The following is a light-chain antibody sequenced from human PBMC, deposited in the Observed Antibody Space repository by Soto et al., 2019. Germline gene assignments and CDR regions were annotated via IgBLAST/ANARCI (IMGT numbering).Light chain of an antibody. CDR2: GAS. CDR1: QSVSSN. V-gene: IGKV3-15*01. Sequence: EIVMTQSPATLSVSPGERATLSCRASQSVSSNLAWYQQKPGQAPRLLIYGASTRATGIPARFSGSGSGTEFTLTIRSLQSEGFAVYYCQQYNNWPPLTFGGGTKVEIK. J-gene: IGKJ4*01. CDR3: QQYNNWPPLT.